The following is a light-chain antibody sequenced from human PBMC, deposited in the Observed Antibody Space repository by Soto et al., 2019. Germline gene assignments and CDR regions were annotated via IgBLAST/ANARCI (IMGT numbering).Light chain of an antibody. J-gene: IGKJ2*01. CDR1: QSVSSTY. Sequence: EIALTQSPGTLSLSPGERATLSCRASQSVSSTYLAWYQQKPGQAPRLLIYGASSRATGIPDRFSGSGSGTDFIFTISRLEPEDFAVYYCQQYGSSPPYTFGQGTKLEI. V-gene: IGKV3-20*01. CDR2: GAS. CDR3: QQYGSSPPYT.